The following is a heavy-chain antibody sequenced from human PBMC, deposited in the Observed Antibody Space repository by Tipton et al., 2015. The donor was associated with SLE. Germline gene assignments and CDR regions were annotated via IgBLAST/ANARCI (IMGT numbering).Heavy chain of an antibody. CDR3: AKDLIRRFGELPYNYYYGMDV. CDR1: GYTFTSYG. V-gene: IGHV1-18*01. D-gene: IGHD3-10*01. CDR2: ISAYNGNT. J-gene: IGHJ6*02. Sequence: QLVQSGAEVKKPGASVKVSCKASGYTFTSYGISWVRQAPGQGLEWMGWISAYNGNTNYAQKLQGRVTMTTDTSTSTAYMELRSLRSDDTAVYYCAKDLIRRFGELPYNYYYGMDVWGQGTTVTVSS.